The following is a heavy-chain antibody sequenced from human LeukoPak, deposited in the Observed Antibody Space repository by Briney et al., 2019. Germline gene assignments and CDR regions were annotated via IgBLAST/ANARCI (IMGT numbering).Heavy chain of an antibody. J-gene: IGHJ4*02. D-gene: IGHD3-10*01. V-gene: IGHV3-74*01. CDR3: ARDRSSLGLWFGELRN. CDR2: IYSDVSST. Sequence: PGGSLRLSCAASGVTFSSYWMHWVRQAPGKGLVWVSRIYSDVSSTNYADSLKGRFTISRDNAKNTMYLQMNSLRAEDTAVYYCARDRSSLGLWFGELRNWGQGTLVTVSS. CDR1: GVTFSSYW.